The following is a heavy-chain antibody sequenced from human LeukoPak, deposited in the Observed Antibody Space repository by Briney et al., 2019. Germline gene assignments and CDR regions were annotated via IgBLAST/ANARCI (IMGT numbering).Heavy chain of an antibody. V-gene: IGHV3-53*01. CDR2: IYSGGST. D-gene: IGHD6-19*01. CDR3: AKDRRSGWYETLDY. CDR1: GFTVSSNY. J-gene: IGHJ4*02. Sequence: PGGSLRLSCAASGFTVSSNYMSWVRQAPGKGLEWVSVIYSGGSTYYADSVKGRFTISRDNSKNTLYLQMNSLRAEDTAVYYCAKDRRSGWYETLDYWGQGTLVTVSS.